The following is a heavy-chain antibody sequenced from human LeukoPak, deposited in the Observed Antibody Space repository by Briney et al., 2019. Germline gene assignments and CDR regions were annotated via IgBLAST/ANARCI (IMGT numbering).Heavy chain of an antibody. Sequence: ASVKVSCKASGYTFTGYYIHWVRQAPGQGLEWMGWINPNNGATNYAQKFQSRITMTRDTSITTAYMELSSLRSDDTAIYYCARDVVVVVGASRSNFYFYMDVWGKGTTVTVSS. J-gene: IGHJ6*03. V-gene: IGHV1-2*02. CDR1: GYTFTGYY. D-gene: IGHD2-15*01. CDR2: INPNNGAT. CDR3: ARDVVVVVGASRSNFYFYMDV.